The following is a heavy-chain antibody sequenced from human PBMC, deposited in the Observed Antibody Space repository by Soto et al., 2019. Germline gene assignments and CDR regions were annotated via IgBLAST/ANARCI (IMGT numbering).Heavy chain of an antibody. CDR2: IIPIFGTT. J-gene: IGHJ6*02. V-gene: IGHV1-69*13. CDR1: GGTFSSYA. CDR3: ARDRPSSDAHLYYYYGMDV. D-gene: IGHD3-10*01. Sequence: SVKVSCKASGGTFSSYAISWVRQAPGQGLEWKGGIIPIFGTTNYAQKFKGRITINADESTSTANKEQSSLRNEDTAVYYCARDRPSSDAHLYYYYGMDVWG.